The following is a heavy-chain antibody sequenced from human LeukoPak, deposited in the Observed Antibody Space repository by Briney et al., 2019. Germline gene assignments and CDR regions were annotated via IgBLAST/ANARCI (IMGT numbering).Heavy chain of an antibody. CDR3: ARDRYDFWSGYYTGEAFDI. V-gene: IGHV1-69*04. D-gene: IGHD3-3*01. CDR1: ARTFSSYT. Sequence: SVKVSCKPSARTFSSYTISWVRQAPGQGLEWMGRIIPILGIANYAQKFQGRVTITADKSTSTAYMELSSLRSEDTAVYYCARDRYDFWSGYYTGEAFDIWGQGTMVTVSS. CDR2: IIPILGIA. J-gene: IGHJ3*02.